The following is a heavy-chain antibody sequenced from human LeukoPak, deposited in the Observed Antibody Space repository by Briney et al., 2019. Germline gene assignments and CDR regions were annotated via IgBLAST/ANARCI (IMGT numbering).Heavy chain of an antibody. V-gene: IGHV3-30*18. CDR1: GFTFSSYG. D-gene: IGHD6-6*01. J-gene: IGHJ4*02. CDR3: AKEKQLVRVFDD. Sequence: GRSLRLSCAASGFTFSSYGMHWVRQAPGKGLEWVAVISYDGSNKYYADSVKGRFTISRDNSKNTLYLQMNSLRAEDTAVYYCAKEKQLVRVFDDWGQGTLVTVSS. CDR2: ISYDGSNK.